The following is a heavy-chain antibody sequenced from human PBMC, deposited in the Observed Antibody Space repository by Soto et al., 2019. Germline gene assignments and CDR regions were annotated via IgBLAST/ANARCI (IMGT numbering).Heavy chain of an antibody. J-gene: IGHJ6*01. CDR2: IIPIFGTA. D-gene: IGHD6-19*01. CDR3: AKVRYSSPMGYYYGMDV. Sequence: QAQLEQSGGEVKKPGSSVKVSCKASRVAFSKFIVTWVRQAPGLGLEWVGGIIPIFGTANYAQKFQGRATITADESTSTSYMEVNNLRSEDTAVYYCAKVRYSSPMGYYYGMDVW. CDR1: RVAFSKFI. V-gene: IGHV1-69*01.